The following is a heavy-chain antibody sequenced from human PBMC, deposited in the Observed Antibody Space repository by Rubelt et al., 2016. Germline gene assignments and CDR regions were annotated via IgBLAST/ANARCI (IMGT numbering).Heavy chain of an antibody. CDR3: ARAFYDSSGYNCFDP. CDR2: IYHSGST. CDR1: GYSISSGYY. Sequence: QVQLQESGPGLVKPSETLSLSCTVSGYSISSGYYWGWIRQPPGKGLEWIGSIYHSGSTYYNPSLMSRVTITVDTSKNHFSLQLKSVTAADTAVYYWARAFYDSSGYNCFDPWGRGTLSPSPQ. J-gene: IGHJ5*02. D-gene: IGHD3-22*01. V-gene: IGHV4-38-2*02.